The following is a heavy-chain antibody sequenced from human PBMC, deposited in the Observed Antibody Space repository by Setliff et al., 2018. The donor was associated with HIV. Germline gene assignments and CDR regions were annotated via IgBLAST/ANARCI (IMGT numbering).Heavy chain of an antibody. CDR3: ARGGPIVWFGEFLYPEIDY. D-gene: IGHD3-10*01. CDR2: IIPKSNTP. CDR1: GGTFSTFA. Sequence: GASVKVSCKASGGTFSTFAIIWVRQAPGQGLEWMGGIIPKSNTPDYAQIFKGRLTITADESTSTAHMELVGLTSEDTAVYYCARGGPIVWFGEFLYPEIDYWGQGSLVTVSS. J-gene: IGHJ4*02. V-gene: IGHV1-69*13.